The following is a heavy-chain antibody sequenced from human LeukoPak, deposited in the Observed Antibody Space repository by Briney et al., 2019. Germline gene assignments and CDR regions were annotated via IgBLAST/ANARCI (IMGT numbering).Heavy chain of an antibody. Sequence: GGSLRLSCAASGFTFSSYEMNWVRQAPGKGLEWVSYISSSGSTIYYADSVKGRFTISRDNAKNSLYLQMNSLKTEDTAVYYCTRHRSGDYYYYMDVWGKGTTVTVSS. D-gene: IGHD2-21*01. CDR3: TRHRSGDYYYYMDV. V-gene: IGHV3-48*03. CDR1: GFTFSSYE. CDR2: ISSSGSTI. J-gene: IGHJ6*03.